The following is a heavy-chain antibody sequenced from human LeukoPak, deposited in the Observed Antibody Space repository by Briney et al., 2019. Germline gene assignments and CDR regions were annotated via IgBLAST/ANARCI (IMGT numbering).Heavy chain of an antibody. V-gene: IGHV4-61*08. D-gene: IGHD3-22*01. CDR1: GGSISSGGYY. Sequence: PSQTLSLTCTVSGGSISSGGYYWSWIRQPPGKGLEWIGYIYYSGSTNYNPSLKSRVTITVDTSKNQFSLKLSSVTAADTAVYYCARDVKWTGSGYYYRRDDAFDIWGQGTMVTVSS. CDR2: IYYSGST. CDR3: ARDVKWTGSGYYYRRDDAFDI. J-gene: IGHJ3*02.